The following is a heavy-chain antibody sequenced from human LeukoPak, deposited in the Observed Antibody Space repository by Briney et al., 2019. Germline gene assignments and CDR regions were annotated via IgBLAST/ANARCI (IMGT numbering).Heavy chain of an antibody. Sequence: SETLSLTCTVPGGSISGFFWSWIRQPPGKGLEWIASVHYSGDTKYNPSLKSRVSLSFDTSKQQFSLRLSSVTAADTAVYYCARDLELERNRWNYFESWGQEPWSPSPQ. CDR2: VHYSGDT. J-gene: IGHJ4*01. V-gene: IGHV4-59*01. CDR3: ARDLELERNRWNYFES. D-gene: IGHD1-1*01. CDR1: GGSISGFF.